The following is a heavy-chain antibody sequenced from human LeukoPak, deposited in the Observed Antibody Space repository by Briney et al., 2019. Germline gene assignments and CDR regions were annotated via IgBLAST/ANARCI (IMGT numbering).Heavy chain of an antibody. V-gene: IGHV3-30*04. D-gene: IGHD3-10*01. CDR3: ARVYGSGSYYNGILDY. J-gene: IGHJ4*02. CDR1: GFTFSSYA. Sequence: GRPLRLSCAASGFTFSSYAMHWVRQAPGKGLEGVAVISYDGSNKYYADSVKGRFTISRDNSKNTLYLQMNSLRAEDTAVYYCARVYGSGSYYNGILDYWGQGTLVTVSS. CDR2: ISYDGSNK.